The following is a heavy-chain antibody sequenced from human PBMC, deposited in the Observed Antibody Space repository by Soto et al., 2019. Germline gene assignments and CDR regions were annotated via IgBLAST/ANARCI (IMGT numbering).Heavy chain of an antibody. CDR3: ATYYYGMDV. J-gene: IGHJ6*02. V-gene: IGHV4-59*11. CDR2: IYYSGST. Sequence: QVQLQESGPGLVKPSETLSLTCTVSGGSISSHYWSWIRQAPGKGLVWIGYIYYSGSTNYNPSHKSRVTISVYTSMNQFSLKLSSVTAADTAMYYCATYYYGMDVWGQGTTVTVSS. CDR1: GGSISSHY.